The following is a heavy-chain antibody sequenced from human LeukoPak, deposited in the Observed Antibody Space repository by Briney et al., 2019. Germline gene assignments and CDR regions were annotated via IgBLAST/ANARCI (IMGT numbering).Heavy chain of an antibody. J-gene: IGHJ6*03. CDR1: GGTFSSYA. Sequence: ASVTVSCTASGGTFSSYAISWGRQAPGQGLEWVGGIIPIFGTTNYAQKFQGRVTITTDESTSTAYMELSSLRSEDTAVYYCARGGIAAAGTSTSYYYMDVWGKGTTVTVSS. CDR2: IIPIFGTT. CDR3: ARGGIAAAGTSTSYYYMDV. V-gene: IGHV1-69*05. D-gene: IGHD6-13*01.